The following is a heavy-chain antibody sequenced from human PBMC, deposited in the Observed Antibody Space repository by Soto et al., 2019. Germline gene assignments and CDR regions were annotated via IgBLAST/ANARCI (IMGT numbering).Heavy chain of an antibody. CDR2: IFSNDEK. D-gene: IGHD6-13*01. CDR3: ASTYSTSWYWFDP. CDR1: GFSLSNAGLG. Sequence: QVTVKESGPVLVKPTETLTLTCTVSGFSLSNAGLGVSWIRQPPGKALEWLAHIFSNDEKSYSTSLKSRLTTSKHTSKSQVVLTMTNMDPVDTATYYCASTYSTSWYWFDPWGQGTLVTVPS. J-gene: IGHJ5*02. V-gene: IGHV2-26*04.